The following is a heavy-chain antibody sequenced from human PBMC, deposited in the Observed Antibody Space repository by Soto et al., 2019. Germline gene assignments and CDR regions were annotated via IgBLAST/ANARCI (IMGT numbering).Heavy chain of an antibody. CDR3: AKGEGGNYYYYMDV. J-gene: IGHJ6*03. CDR2: ISGSGGST. CDR1: GFTFSSYA. D-gene: IGHD3-16*01. V-gene: IGHV3-23*01. Sequence: GGSLRLSCAASGFTFSSYAMSWVRQAPGKGLEWVSAISGSGGSTYYADSVKGRFTIYRDNSKNTLYLQMNSLRAEDTAVYYCAKGEGGNYYYYMDVWGKGTTVTVSS.